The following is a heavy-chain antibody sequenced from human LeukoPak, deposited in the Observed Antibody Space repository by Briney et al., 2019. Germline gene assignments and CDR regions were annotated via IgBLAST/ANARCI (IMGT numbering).Heavy chain of an antibody. J-gene: IGHJ4*02. V-gene: IGHV3-33*01. CDR3: ARDWKTNSFDY. Sequence: GGSLRLSCAASGFTFNNYGMHWVRQAPGKGLEWVAFIYYDGSNIYYADYVKGRFTISRDISKNTLYLQMDSLRAEDTAIYYCARDWKTNSFDYWGQGTLVTVSS. CDR2: IYYDGSNI. CDR1: GFTFNNYG. D-gene: IGHD1-1*01.